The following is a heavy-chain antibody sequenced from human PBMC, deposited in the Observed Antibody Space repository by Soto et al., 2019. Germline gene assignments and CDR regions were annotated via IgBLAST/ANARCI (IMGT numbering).Heavy chain of an antibody. J-gene: IGHJ6*02. V-gene: IGHV3-48*02. CDR3: ARDEGAIFGVAYYHGMED. CDR1: GFTFSSYS. Sequence: GGSLRLSCAASGFTFSSYSMNWVRQAPGKGLEWVSYISSSSSTIYYADSVKGRFTISRDNAKNSLYLQMNSLRDEDTAVYYCARDEGAIFGVAYYHGMEDWGQGTTVTVS. CDR2: ISSSSSTI. D-gene: IGHD3-3*01.